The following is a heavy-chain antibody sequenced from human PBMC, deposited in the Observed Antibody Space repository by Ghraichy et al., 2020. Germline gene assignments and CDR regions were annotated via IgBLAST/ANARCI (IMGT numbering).Heavy chain of an antibody. CDR1: GASLSGHY. CDR3: ARVSTAFDI. J-gene: IGHJ3*02. CDR2: INDSGST. Sequence: SETLSLTCAVNGASLSGHYWSWIRQPPGKGLEWIGEINDSGSTNYNPSLKSRVTISVDTSKNQFSLKLSSVTAADTAVYYCARVSTAFDIWGQGTLVTVSS. V-gene: IGHV4-34*01.